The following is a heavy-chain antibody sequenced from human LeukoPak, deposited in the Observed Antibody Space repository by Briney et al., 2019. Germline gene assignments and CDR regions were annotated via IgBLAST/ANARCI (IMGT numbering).Heavy chain of an antibody. CDR1: GFTVSSNY. D-gene: IGHD6-19*01. V-gene: IGHV3-66*01. CDR3: ARAGDGGSGWYGALYYYYGMDV. CDR2: IYSGGST. Sequence: PGGSLRLSCAASGFTVSSNYMSWVRQAPGKGLEWVSVIYSGGSTYYADSVKGRFTISRDNSKNTLYLQMNSLRAEDTAVYYCARAGDGGSGWYGALYYYYGMDVWGQGTTVTVSS. J-gene: IGHJ6*02.